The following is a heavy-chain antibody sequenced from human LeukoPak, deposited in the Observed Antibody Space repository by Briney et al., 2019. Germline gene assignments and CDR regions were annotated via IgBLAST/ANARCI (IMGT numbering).Heavy chain of an antibody. V-gene: IGHV1-18*01. CDR1: GYTFTSYG. CDR2: ISASNGNT. Sequence: GASVKVSCKASGYTFTSYGISWMRQAPRQGLQWLGWISASNGNTNYAQKFRDRVTMSTDTSTGTAYLDVRSLTSDDTAVYYCARDHSNWNYAPDFWGQGTLVIVSS. D-gene: IGHD1-7*01. J-gene: IGHJ4*02. CDR3: ARDHSNWNYAPDF.